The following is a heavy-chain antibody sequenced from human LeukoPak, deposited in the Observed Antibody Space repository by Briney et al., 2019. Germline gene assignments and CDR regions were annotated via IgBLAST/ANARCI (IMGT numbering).Heavy chain of an antibody. CDR1: GFSLSTSGIC. V-gene: IGHV2-70*01. CDR2: IDCDDEK. Sequence: SGPTLVNPTQTLTLTRTFSGFSLSTSGICVSWIRQPPGKALEWLPLIDCDDEKYYSTSLKTRLTISKDTSKNQVVLTMTNMDPVDTATYYCARMNSDLYSSGWYSPDYWGQGTLVTVSS. D-gene: IGHD6-19*01. CDR3: ARMNSDLYSSGWYSPDY. J-gene: IGHJ4*02.